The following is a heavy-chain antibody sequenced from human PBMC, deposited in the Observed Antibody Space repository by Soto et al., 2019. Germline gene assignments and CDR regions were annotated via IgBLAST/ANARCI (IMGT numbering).Heavy chain of an antibody. J-gene: IGHJ6*02. Sequence: SETLSLTCTVSGGSVSSGSYYWSWIRQPPGKGLEWIGYIYYSGSTNYNPSLKSRVTISVDTSKNQFSLKLSSVTAADTAVYYCARDIPTPYYYYGMDVWGQGTTVPVSS. CDR2: IYYSGST. D-gene: IGHD2-21*01. CDR3: ARDIPTPYYYYGMDV. V-gene: IGHV4-61*01. CDR1: GGSVSSGSYY.